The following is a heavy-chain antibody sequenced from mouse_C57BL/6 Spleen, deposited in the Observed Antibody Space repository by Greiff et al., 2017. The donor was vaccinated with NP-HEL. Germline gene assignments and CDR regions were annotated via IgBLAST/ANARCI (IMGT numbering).Heavy chain of an antibody. CDR3: ARGYYDYDGPHFDD. CDR2: IDPSDSYT. V-gene: IGHV1-69*01. CDR1: GYTFTSYW. D-gene: IGHD2-4*01. Sequence: VQLQQPGAELVMPGASVKLSCKASGYTFTSYWMHWVKQRPGQGLEWIGEIDPSDSYTNYNQKFKGKSTLTVDKSSSTAYMQLSSLTSEDSAVYYCARGYYDYDGPHFDDWGQGTTLTVAS. J-gene: IGHJ2*01.